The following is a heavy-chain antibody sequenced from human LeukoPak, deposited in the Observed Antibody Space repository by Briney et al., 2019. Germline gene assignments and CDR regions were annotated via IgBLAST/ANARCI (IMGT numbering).Heavy chain of an antibody. J-gene: IGHJ5*02. V-gene: IGHV4-59*01. D-gene: IGHD3-10*01. CDR3: ARGGYYGSGNDFRFDP. Sequence: SETLSLTCTVSGGSINSYYWSWIRQPPGKGLECIGYIHYTGSTNYNPSLKSRVTISVDTSKDQFSLKLSSVTAADTAIYYCARGGYYGSGNDFRFDPWGQGTLVTVSS. CDR1: GGSINSYY. CDR2: IHYTGST.